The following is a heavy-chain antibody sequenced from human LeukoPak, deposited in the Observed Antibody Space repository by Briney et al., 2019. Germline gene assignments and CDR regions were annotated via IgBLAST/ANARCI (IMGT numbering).Heavy chain of an antibody. D-gene: IGHD6-19*01. V-gene: IGHV3-9*01. CDR2: ISWNSGSI. J-gene: IGHJ4*02. CDR1: GFTFHDYA. Sequence: LPGGSLRLSCAASGFTFHDYAMHWVRQAPGKGLEWVSGISWNSGSIGYADSVKGRFTISRDNAKNSLYLQMDSLRVEDTAFYYCAKDNRRHYTSGPNPDSLHWGQGALVTVSS. CDR3: AKDNRRHYTSGPNPDSLH.